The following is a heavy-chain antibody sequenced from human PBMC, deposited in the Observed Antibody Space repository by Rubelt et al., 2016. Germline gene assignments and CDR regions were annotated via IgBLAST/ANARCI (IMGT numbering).Heavy chain of an antibody. CDR3: AGDSGYDLNAFDV. D-gene: IGHD5-12*01. V-gene: IGHV3-33*01. J-gene: IGHJ3*01. Sequence: RDKGLEWVAVIWFDGSNEYYADSVKGRFTISRDNSKNTLHLQINSLRAEDTAVYYCAGDSGYDLNAFDVWGQGTKVTVSS. CDR2: IWFDGSNE.